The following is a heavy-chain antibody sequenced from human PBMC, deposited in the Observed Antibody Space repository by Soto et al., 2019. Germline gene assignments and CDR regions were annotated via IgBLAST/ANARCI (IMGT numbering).Heavy chain of an antibody. CDR1: GFTFSSYC. Sequence: GGSLRLSCAASGFTFSSYCMHWVRQAPGKGLEWVAVIWYDGSNKYYADSAKGRFTISRDNSKNTLYLQMNSLRAEDTAVYYCAREAHSGYDFVYYYYGMDVWGQGTTVTVSS. D-gene: IGHD5-12*01. CDR2: IWYDGSNK. V-gene: IGHV3-33*08. J-gene: IGHJ6*02. CDR3: AREAHSGYDFVYYYYGMDV.